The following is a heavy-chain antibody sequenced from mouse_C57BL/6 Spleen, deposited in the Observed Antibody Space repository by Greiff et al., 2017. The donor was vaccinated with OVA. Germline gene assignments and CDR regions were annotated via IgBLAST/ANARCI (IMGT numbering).Heavy chain of an antibody. D-gene: IGHD1-1*01. V-gene: IGHV1-59*01. J-gene: IGHJ1*03. CDR2: IDPSASYT. Sequence: QVQLQQPGAELVRPGTSVKLSCKASGYTFTSYWMHWVKQRPGQGLEWIGVIDPSASYTNYNQKFKGKATLTVDTSSSTAYMQRSSRTSEDSAVYYCARPYGSSPHWYFDVWGTGTTVTVSS. CDR3: ARPYGSSPHWYFDV. CDR1: GYTFTSYW.